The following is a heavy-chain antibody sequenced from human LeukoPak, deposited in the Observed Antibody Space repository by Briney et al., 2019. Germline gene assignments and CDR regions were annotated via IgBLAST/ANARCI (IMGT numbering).Heavy chain of an antibody. Sequence: GGSLRLSCAASGITFINAWMNWVRQASGKGLEWVGRIKSLSDGGTTEYAAPVEGRFTISRDDRKNTVYLQLNSLKMEDTAVYYCTTPLTTVTTKPFDSWGQGTLVTVSS. CDR2: IKSLSDGGTT. D-gene: IGHD4-11*01. J-gene: IGHJ4*02. CDR1: GITFINAW. CDR3: TTPLTTVTTKPFDS. V-gene: IGHV3-15*01.